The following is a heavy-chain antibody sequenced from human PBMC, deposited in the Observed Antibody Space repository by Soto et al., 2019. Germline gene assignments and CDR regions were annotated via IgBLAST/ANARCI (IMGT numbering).Heavy chain of an antibody. CDR2: ISYDGSNK. CDR1: GFTFRNYA. CDR3: AKDLCSSSSCYYNYGMDV. J-gene: IGHJ6*02. Sequence: GSLRLSCAASGFTFRNYAMHWVRQAPGKGLEWVAVISYDGSNKYYADSVKGRFTISRDNSKNTLYLQMNSLRAEDTAVYYGAKDLCSSSSCYYNYGMDVWGQGTTVTVSS. D-gene: IGHD2-2*01. V-gene: IGHV3-30*18.